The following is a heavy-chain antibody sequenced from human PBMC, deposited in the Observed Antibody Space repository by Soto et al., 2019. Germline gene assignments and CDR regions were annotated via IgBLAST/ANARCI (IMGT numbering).Heavy chain of an antibody. CDR3: AREGKESPTWYTGDYYYGMDV. J-gene: IGHJ6*02. CDR2: TYYRSKWYN. D-gene: IGHD6-13*01. V-gene: IGHV6-1*01. CDR1: GASVSGNMVA. Sequence: QPVSRTCAISGASVSGNMVACNCIRQSPSRGLEWLGRTYYRSKWYNDYAVSAKSRITINPDTSKNQFSLQLNSVTPEDTAVYYCAREGKESPTWYTGDYYYGMDVCGQRTTVTVSS.